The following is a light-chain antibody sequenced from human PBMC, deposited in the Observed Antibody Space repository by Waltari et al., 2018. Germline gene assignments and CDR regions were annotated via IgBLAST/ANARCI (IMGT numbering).Light chain of an antibody. CDR1: SGHSNNV. CDR3: QTGGHGTWV. V-gene: IGLV4-69*01. CDR2: VNSDGSH. J-gene: IGLJ3*02. Sequence: QLVLTQSPSASASLGASVKLTCTLRSGHSNNVIARHQQRPEKGPRYLMKVNSDGSHNKGDEIPDRFSGSSSGAERYLTISSLQSEDEADYFCQTGGHGTWVFGGGTKLTVL.